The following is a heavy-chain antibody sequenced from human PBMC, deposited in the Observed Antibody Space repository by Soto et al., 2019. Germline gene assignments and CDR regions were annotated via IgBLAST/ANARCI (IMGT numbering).Heavy chain of an antibody. Sequence: GGSLRLSCAASGFTFSSYGMHWVRQAPGKGLEWVAVIWYDGSNKYYADSVKGRFTISRDNSKNTLYLQMNSLRAEDTAVYYCARDGRPQRGEWLDLYGMDVWGQGTTVTVSS. CDR1: GFTFSSYG. D-gene: IGHD3-10*01. J-gene: IGHJ6*02. V-gene: IGHV3-33*01. CDR3: ARDGRPQRGEWLDLYGMDV. CDR2: IWYDGSNK.